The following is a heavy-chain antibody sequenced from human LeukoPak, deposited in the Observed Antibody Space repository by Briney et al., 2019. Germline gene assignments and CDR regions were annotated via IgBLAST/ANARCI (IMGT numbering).Heavy chain of an antibody. Sequence: GESLKISCAASGFTFSSYTMNWIRQVPGKGLEWVSSISSRTTYIFYADSVKGRFTISRDNAKNSVYLEMNSLRAEDTAIYYCVRDRGSDWSLGYWGQGTLLTVSS. V-gene: IGHV3-21*01. CDR3: VRDRGSDWSLGY. D-gene: IGHD6-19*01. CDR1: GFTFSSYT. J-gene: IGHJ4*02. CDR2: ISSRTTYI.